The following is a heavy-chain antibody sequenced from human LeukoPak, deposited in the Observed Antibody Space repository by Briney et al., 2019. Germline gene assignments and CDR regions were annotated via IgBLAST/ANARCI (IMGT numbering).Heavy chain of an antibody. D-gene: IGHD6-19*01. V-gene: IGHV3-9*01. CDR2: ISWNSGSI. CDR3: AKGDWYDYYYYMDV. J-gene: IGHJ6*03. Sequence: QSGGSLRLSCAASGFTFDDYAMHWVRQAPGKGLEWVSGISWNSGSIGYADSVKGRFTISRDNAKNSLYLQMNSLRAEDTALYYCAKGDWYDYYYYMDVWGKGTTVTVSS. CDR1: GFTFDDYA.